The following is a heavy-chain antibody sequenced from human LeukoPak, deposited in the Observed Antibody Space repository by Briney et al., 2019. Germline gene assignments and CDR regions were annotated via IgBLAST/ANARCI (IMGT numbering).Heavy chain of an antibody. V-gene: IGHV3-7*01. J-gene: IGHJ4*02. CDR2: IHPDSSDK. Sequence: TGGSLRLSCAASGFTFRHSWLSWIRQTPGKGLEWVANIHPDSSDKFYVDSMEGRFTISRDNAKNSVFLQLNSLRAEDTAVYYCAGTTVTTPGEYWGQGTLVTVSS. CDR3: AGTTVTTPGEY. D-gene: IGHD4-17*01. CDR1: GFTFRHSW.